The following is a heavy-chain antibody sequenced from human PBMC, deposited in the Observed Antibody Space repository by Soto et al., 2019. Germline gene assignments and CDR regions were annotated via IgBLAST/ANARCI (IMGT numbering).Heavy chain of an antibody. V-gene: IGHV3-64*01. CDR3: ARGGYCSSTSCHDAFDI. CDR2: ISSNGGST. J-gene: IGHJ3*02. D-gene: IGHD2-2*01. CDR1: GFTFSSYA. Sequence: GGSLRLSCAASGFTFSSYAMHWVRQAPGKGLEYVSAISSNGGSTYYANSVKGRFTISRDNSKNTLYLQMGSLRAEDMAVYYCARGGYCSSTSCHDAFDIWGKGKTVTVSS.